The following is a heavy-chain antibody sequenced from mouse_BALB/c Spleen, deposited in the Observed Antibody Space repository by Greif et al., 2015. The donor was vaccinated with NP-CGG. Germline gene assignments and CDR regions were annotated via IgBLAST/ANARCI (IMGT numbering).Heavy chain of an antibody. Sequence: QVQLQQSGAELAKPGASVKMSCKASGYTFTSYWMHWVKQRPGQGLEWIGYINPSTGYTEYNQKFKDKATLTADKSSSTAYVQLSSLTSEDSAVYYCARRDGSDGFDYWGQGTTLTVSS. D-gene: IGHD2-2*01. V-gene: IGHV1-7*01. CDR2: INPSTGYT. CDR3: ARRDGSDGFDY. J-gene: IGHJ2*01. CDR1: GYTFTSYW.